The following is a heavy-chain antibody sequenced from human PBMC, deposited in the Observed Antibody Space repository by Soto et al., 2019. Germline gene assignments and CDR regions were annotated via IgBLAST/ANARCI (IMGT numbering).Heavy chain of an antibody. J-gene: IGHJ4*02. Sequence: SVKVSCKASGGTFSSYAISWVRQAPGQGLEWMGGIIPIFGTANYAQKFQGRVTITADESTSTAYMELSSLRSEDTAVYYCARYSEGYSSGYYYAYWGQGTLVTVSS. CDR2: IIPIFGTA. D-gene: IGHD3-22*01. CDR3: ARYSEGYSSGYYYAY. V-gene: IGHV1-69*13. CDR1: GGTFSSYA.